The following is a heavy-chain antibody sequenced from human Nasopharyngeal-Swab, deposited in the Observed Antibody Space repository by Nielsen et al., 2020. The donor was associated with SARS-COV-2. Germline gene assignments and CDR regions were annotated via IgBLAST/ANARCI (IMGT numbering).Heavy chain of an antibody. D-gene: IGHD1-26*01. Sequence: GGSLRLSCEASGFTFGSYGMHWVRQDPGKGLEWVAVISYDGSNKYYADSVKGRFTISRDNSKNTLYLQMNSLRAEDTAVYYCARPYSGSYWSYFDYWGQGTLVTVSS. J-gene: IGHJ4*02. CDR3: ARPYSGSYWSYFDY. CDR1: GFTFGSYG. V-gene: IGHV3-30*03. CDR2: ISYDGSNK.